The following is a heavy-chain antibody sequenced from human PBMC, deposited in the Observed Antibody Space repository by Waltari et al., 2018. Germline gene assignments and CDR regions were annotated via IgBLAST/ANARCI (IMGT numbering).Heavy chain of an antibody. J-gene: IGHJ3*02. Sequence: QVQLQESGPGLVKPSETLSLTCGVPGYSRTSGYYWGWLRQPPGKGLEWIGNIYHSGTTYYNPSLKSRVTVSVDTSKNQFALKLSSVTAADTAVYYCARDPTGRYAFDIWGQGTMVTVSS. D-gene: IGHD3-10*01. CDR1: GYSRTSGYY. V-gene: IGHV4-38-2*02. CDR3: ARDPTGRYAFDI. CDR2: IYHSGTT.